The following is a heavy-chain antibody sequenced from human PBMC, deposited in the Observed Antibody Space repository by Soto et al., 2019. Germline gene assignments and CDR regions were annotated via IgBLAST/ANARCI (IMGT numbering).Heavy chain of an antibody. D-gene: IGHD2-2*01. Sequence: SQTLSLTCAISGDSVSSNSAAWNWIRQSPSRGLEWLGRTYYRSKWYNDYAVSVKSLITINPDTSKNQFSLQLNSVTLEDTALYYCARVPRGPHSSSTSCYSWFDPWGQGTLVTVSS. CDR1: GDSVSSNSAA. CDR2: TYYRSKWYN. V-gene: IGHV6-1*01. CDR3: ARVPRGPHSSSTSCYSWFDP. J-gene: IGHJ5*02.